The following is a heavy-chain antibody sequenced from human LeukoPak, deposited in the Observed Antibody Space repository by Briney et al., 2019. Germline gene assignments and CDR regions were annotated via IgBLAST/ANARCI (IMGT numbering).Heavy chain of an antibody. Sequence: GRSLRLSCAASGFTFSSYGMHWVRQAPGKGLEWVAVIWYDGSNKYYADSVKGRFTISRDNSKNTLYLQMNSLRAEDTAVYYCARDKGSYWVYNFDYWGQGTLVTVSS. J-gene: IGHJ4*02. D-gene: IGHD1-26*01. CDR3: ARDKGSYWVYNFDY. CDR2: IWYDGSNK. V-gene: IGHV3-33*01. CDR1: GFTFSSYG.